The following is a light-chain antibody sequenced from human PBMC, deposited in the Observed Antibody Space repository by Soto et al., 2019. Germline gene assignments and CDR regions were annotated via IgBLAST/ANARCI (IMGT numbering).Light chain of an antibody. CDR1: SSDVGSYNY. Sequence: QSALTQPASVSGSPGQSITISCTGTSSDVGSYNYVSWYQLHPGKAPKLMIYEVSNRPSGVSNRFSGSKSGDTASLTISGLQAEDEADYYCSSYTSISTLYVFGTGTKVTVL. V-gene: IGLV2-14*01. J-gene: IGLJ1*01. CDR3: SSYTSISTLYV. CDR2: EVS.